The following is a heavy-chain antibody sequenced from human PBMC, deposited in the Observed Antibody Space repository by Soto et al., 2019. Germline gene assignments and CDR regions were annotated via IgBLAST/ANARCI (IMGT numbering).Heavy chain of an antibody. CDR3: AKRPYAYSDYYFDY. CDR2: ISGSGGSA. J-gene: IGHJ4*02. D-gene: IGHD4-17*01. Sequence: EVQLLESGGGLVQPGGSLRLSCAASGFTFSSYAMSWVRQGPGKGLEWVAAISGSGGSAYYADSVKGRFTISRDNSKNTRSLQMNSLRAEDTAVYYCAKRPYAYSDYYFDYWGQGSLVTVSS. V-gene: IGHV3-23*01. CDR1: GFTFSSYA.